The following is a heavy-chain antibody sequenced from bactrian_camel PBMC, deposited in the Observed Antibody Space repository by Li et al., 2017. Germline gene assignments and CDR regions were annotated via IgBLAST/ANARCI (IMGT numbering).Heavy chain of an antibody. Sequence: HVQLVESGGGSVQAGGSLRLSCAFDAYTPANVRMAWFRQAPEKEREGVAVASIGGAKIYYTLYADSAKGRFTISKDEDKGTLHLQMNNLKPEDTAMYYCAAGNSDFHLPAWYELDYRGQGTQVTVS. CDR1: AYTPANVR. D-gene: IGHD4*01. CDR3: AAGNSDFHLPAWYELDY. J-gene: IGHJ4*01. CDR2: ASIGGAKIYYT. V-gene: IGHV3S1*01.